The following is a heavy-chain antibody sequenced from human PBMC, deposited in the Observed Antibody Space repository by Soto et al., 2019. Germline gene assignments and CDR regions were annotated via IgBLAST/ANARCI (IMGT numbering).Heavy chain of an antibody. CDR1: GFTFSDYF. J-gene: IGHJ3*01. D-gene: IGHD2-15*01. Sequence: QVQLVESGGDLVKPGGSLRLSCAASGFTFSDYFMSCIRQSPGKGLEWISYTTKTGSTSTHADSVKGRFTISRDNAKNALSLQMHCLRAEDTAINYWARKMCEHSSAFGLLGRGTMVTVSS. CDR3: ARKMCEHSSAFGL. CDR2: TTKTGSTS. V-gene: IGHV3-11*01.